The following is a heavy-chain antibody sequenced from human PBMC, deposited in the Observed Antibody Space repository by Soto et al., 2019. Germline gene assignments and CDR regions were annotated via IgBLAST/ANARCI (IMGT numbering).Heavy chain of an antibody. CDR3: ARSQTTRGFDI. Sequence: DVQLAESGGGLGQPGGSLRLSCAASGFTFSSYEMNWVRQAPGKGLEWVSYISSSGGTIYYAEFMRGRFTISRDNAKNSLYLQMNRLTSEDTAVYYCARSQTTRGFDIWGQGTMVIVSS. CDR1: GFTFSSYE. D-gene: IGHD1-1*01. CDR2: ISSSGGTI. V-gene: IGHV3-48*03. J-gene: IGHJ3*02.